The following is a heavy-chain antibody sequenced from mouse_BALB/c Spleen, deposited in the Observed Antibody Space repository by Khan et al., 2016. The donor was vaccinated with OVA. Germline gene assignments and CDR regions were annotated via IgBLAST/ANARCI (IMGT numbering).Heavy chain of an antibody. V-gene: IGHV5-4*02. Sequence: EVERVESGGGLVKPGGSLKLSCAASGFTFSDYYMYWVRQTPEKRLEWVATISDGGSYTYYPDSVKGRFTISRDNAKNNLYLQMSSLKSGETAMHYCARAGYGGFAYWGQGTLVTVSA. CDR2: ISDGGSYT. D-gene: IGHD1-1*02. CDR1: GFTFSDYY. J-gene: IGHJ3*01. CDR3: ARAGYGGFAY.